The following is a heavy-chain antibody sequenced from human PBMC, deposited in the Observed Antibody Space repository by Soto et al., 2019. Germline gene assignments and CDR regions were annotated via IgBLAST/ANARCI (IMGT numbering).Heavy chain of an antibody. CDR1: EYTFTSYA. D-gene: IGHD3-22*01. J-gene: IGHJ3*02. CDR2: INAGNGNT. Sequence: ASVKVSCKASEYTFTSYAMHWVRQAPGQRLEWMGWINAGNGNTKYSQKFQGRVTITRDTSASTAYMELSSLRSEDTAVYYCASSDSSGYFQVPLIWGQGTMVTVS. CDR3: ASSDSSGYFQVPLI. V-gene: IGHV1-3*01.